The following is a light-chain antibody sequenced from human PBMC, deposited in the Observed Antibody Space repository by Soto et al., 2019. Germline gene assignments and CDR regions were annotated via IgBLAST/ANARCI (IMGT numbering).Light chain of an antibody. CDR3: QTWGTGTLV. CDR1: SGHSSYA. V-gene: IGLV4-69*01. CDR2: LNSDGSH. J-gene: IGLJ2*01. Sequence: QPVLTQSPSASASLGASVKLTCTLSSGHSSYAIAWHQQQPEKGPRYLMKLNSDGSHSKGDGIPDRFSGSSSGAERYLTISRLQSEDEADYYYQTWGTGTLVFGGGTKLTVL.